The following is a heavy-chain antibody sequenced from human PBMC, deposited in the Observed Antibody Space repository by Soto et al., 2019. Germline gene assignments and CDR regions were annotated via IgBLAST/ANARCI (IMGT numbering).Heavy chain of an antibody. CDR1: GYSFTSYW. Sequence: GESLKISCKGSGYSFTSYWIGWVRQMPGKGLEWMGIIYPGDSDTRYSPSFQGQVTISADKSISTAYLQWSSLKASDTAMYYCARTDISGRYLNGMDVWGQGTTVTVSS. D-gene: IGHD1-26*01. J-gene: IGHJ6*02. V-gene: IGHV5-51*01. CDR3: ARTDISGRYLNGMDV. CDR2: IYPGDSDT.